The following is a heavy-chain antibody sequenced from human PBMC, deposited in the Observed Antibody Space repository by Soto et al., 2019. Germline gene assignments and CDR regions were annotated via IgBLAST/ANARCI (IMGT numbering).Heavy chain of an antibody. D-gene: IGHD2-15*01. CDR1: GYTFTGYY. J-gene: IGHJ6*03. CDR3: ASSHLQDKYYFSYMRV. V-gene: IGHV1-2*04. CDR2: INPNSGGT. Sequence: ASLKVSCKASGYTFTGYYMHWVRQAPGQGLEWMGWINPNSGGTNYAQKFQGWVTMTRDTSISTAYMELSRLRSDDTAVYYCASSHLQDKYYFSYMRVWGKATRVTVSS.